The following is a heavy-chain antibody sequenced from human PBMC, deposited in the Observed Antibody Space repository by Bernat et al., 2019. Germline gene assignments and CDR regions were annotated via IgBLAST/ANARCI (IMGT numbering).Heavy chain of an antibody. J-gene: IGHJ1*01. CDR1: GFTFSDYY. CDR2: ISSSSSYT. V-gene: IGHV3-11*05. CDR3: ARSGGSHLYFQH. D-gene: IGHD1-26*01. Sequence: QVQLVESGGGLVKPGGSLRLSCAASGFTFSDYYMSWIRQAPGKGLEWVSYISSSSSYTNYADSVKGRFTISRDNAKNSLYPQMNSLRAEDTAVYYCARSGGSHLYFQHWGQGTLVTVSS.